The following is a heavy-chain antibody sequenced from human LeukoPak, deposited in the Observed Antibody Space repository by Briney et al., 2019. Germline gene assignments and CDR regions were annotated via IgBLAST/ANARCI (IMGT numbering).Heavy chain of an antibody. Sequence: VGSLRLSCAASGFTFSHYSMNWVRQAPGKGLEWISYIGISSGNTKYADSVKGRFTISGDKAKNSVYLQMNSLRVEDTAVYYCARDTKYAFDNWGQGTLVTVSS. J-gene: IGHJ4*02. V-gene: IGHV3-48*01. CDR3: ARDTKYAFDN. CDR1: GFTFSHYS. CDR2: IGISSGNT. D-gene: IGHD2-2*01.